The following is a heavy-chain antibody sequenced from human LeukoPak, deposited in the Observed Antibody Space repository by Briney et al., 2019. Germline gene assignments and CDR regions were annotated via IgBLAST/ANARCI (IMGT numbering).Heavy chain of an antibody. CDR1: GGSFSGYY. CDR3: ARAVSGRFDY. Sequence: IPSETLSLTCAVYGGSFSGYYWSWIRQPPGKGLEWIGEINHSGSTNYNPSLKSRVTISVDTSKNQFSLKLSSVTAADTAIYYCARAVSGRFDYWGQGTLVTVSS. D-gene: IGHD6-19*01. CDR2: INHSGST. J-gene: IGHJ4*02. V-gene: IGHV4-34*01.